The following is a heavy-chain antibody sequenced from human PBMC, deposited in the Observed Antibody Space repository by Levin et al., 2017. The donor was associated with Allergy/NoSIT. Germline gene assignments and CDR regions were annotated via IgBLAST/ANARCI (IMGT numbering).Heavy chain of an antibody. J-gene: IGHJ4*02. CDR2: TYSGGNT. Sequence: GGSLRLSCAASGFTVNNNYISWVRQAPGKGLEWVSVTYSGGNTNYADSVKGRFTISRDNSKNTLYLQMNSLRAEDTAVYYCASLTSGSSWYYFDYWGQGTLVTVSS. CDR3: ASLTSGSSWYYFDY. CDR1: GFTVNNNY. V-gene: IGHV3-66*01. D-gene: IGHD6-13*01.